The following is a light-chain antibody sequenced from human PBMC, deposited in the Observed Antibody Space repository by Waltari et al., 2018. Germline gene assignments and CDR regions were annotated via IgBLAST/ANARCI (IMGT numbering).Light chain of an antibody. CDR3: YSRDSSGNHLV. CDR2: GKN. V-gene: IGLV3-19*01. J-gene: IGLJ3*02. Sequence: SSELTQDPAVSVALGQTVRITCQGDSLRSYYASWYQQKPGQAPVLVIYGKNNRPSGIPNPVSGSSSGNTASLTITGAQAEDEADYYCYSRDSSGNHLVFGGGTKLTVL. CDR1: SLRSYY.